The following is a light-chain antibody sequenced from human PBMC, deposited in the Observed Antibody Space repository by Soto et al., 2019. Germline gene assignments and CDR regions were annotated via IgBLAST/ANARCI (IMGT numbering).Light chain of an antibody. CDR2: GAS. CDR3: QQYNNWPGA. CDR1: QSVSSN. V-gene: IGKV3-15*01. J-gene: IGKJ1*01. Sequence: EIVMTQSPATLSVSPGERATLSCRASQSVSSNLAWYQQNPGQAPRLLIYGASTRATGIPARFSGSGSGTGFTLTISSLQSEDFAVYYCQQYNNWPGAFGQGTKVEIK.